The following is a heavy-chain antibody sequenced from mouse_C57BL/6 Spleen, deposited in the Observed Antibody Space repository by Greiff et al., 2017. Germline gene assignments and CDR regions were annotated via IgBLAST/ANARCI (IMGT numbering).Heavy chain of an antibody. CDR2: IWGVGST. J-gene: IGHJ4*01. Sequence: VKLMESGPGLVAPSQCLSITCTVSGFSLTSYGLDWVRQSPGKGLEWLGVIWGVGSTNYNSALKSRLSISKDNSKSQVFLKMNSLQTDDTAMYYCARDYGRNAMDYWGQGTSVTVSS. V-gene: IGHV2-6*01. D-gene: IGHD2-1*01. CDR1: GFSLTSYG. CDR3: ARDYGRNAMDY.